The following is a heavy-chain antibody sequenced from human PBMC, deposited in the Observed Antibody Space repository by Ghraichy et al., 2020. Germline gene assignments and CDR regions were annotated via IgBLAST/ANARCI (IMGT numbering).Heavy chain of an antibody. J-gene: IGHJ4*02. CDR2: INPNNGDT. CDR3: ARRGFLVSGSFFFFDL. D-gene: IGHD3-10*01. CDR1: GYRVSGPA. Sequence: ASVKVSCKVSGYRVSGPAMRFQRLARGQLLERMGWINPNNGDTYYAQKFQGRVSMTRDTTINTAYMELSSLKSDDTAVYFCARRGFLVSGSFFFFDLWGQGTLISVSA. V-gene: IGHV1-2*02.